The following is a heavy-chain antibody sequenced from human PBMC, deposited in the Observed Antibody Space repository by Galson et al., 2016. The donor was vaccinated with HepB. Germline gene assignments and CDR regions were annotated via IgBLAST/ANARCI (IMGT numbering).Heavy chain of an antibody. CDR3: ATSPNNNV. Sequence: SLRLSCAASGLSLSPYTVNWVRLAPGKGLEWISSISSNSNHKFYAESVRGRFTISRVYANDSVDLQMESLRADDTAVYYCATSPNNNVWGQGTTVTVSS. J-gene: IGHJ6*02. CDR1: GLSLSPYT. V-gene: IGHV3-21*06. D-gene: IGHD1/OR15-1a*01. CDR2: ISSNSNHK.